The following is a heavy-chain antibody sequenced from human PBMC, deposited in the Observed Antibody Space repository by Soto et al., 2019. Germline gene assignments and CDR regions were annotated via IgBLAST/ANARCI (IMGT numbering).Heavy chain of an antibody. CDR3: ATQTDKIQGDYYYYYGMDV. Sequence: PXDSLTISWKGSGYSFTSYWIGWVRQMPGKGLEWMGIIYPGDSDTRYSPSFQGQVTISADKSISTAYLQRSSLKASDTAMYYCATQTDKIQGDYYYYYGMDVWGQGTTVTVSS. D-gene: IGHD2-15*01. CDR1: GYSFTSYW. V-gene: IGHV5-51*01. J-gene: IGHJ6*02. CDR2: IYPGDSDT.